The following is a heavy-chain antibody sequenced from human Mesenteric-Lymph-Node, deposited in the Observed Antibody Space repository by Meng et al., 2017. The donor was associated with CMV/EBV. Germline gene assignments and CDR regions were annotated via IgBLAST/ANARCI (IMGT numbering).Heavy chain of an antibody. V-gene: IGHV3-30*02. J-gene: IGHJ4*02. CDR2: IRYDGSNQ. D-gene: IGHD3-16*01. CDR1: GFSFNSYG. Sequence: GESLKISCAASGFSFNSYGLHWVRQAPGEGLEWVAFIRYDGSNQYFADSVKGRFTISRDSSRNTLSLQMNSLRPEDTSIYYCATKFGDDFDHWGQGTLVTVSS. CDR3: ATKFGDDFDH.